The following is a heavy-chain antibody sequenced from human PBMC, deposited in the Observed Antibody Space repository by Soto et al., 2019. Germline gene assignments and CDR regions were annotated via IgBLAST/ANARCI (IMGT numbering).Heavy chain of an antibody. V-gene: IGHV4-34*01. Sequence: QVHLQQWGAGLLKPSETLSLTCAVNGGAFNGYYWTWIRQSPGKGLQWIGEINHSGTVDYNPSLESKVTFSIDTSKNQFPLPPTSVTAANTAVYSCARAGAALVRGSIRGFDYRGQGTVVTVSS. J-gene: IGHJ4*02. CDR3: ARAGAALVRGSIRGFDY. D-gene: IGHD3-10*01. CDR2: INHSGTV. CDR1: GGAFNGYY.